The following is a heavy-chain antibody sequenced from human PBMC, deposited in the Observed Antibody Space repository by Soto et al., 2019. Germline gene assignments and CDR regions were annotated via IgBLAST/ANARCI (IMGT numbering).Heavy chain of an antibody. CDR1: GFTFSSYG. J-gene: IGHJ5*02. D-gene: IGHD6-13*01. CDR3: AKPVRIAAAEYNWFDP. CDR2: ISYDGSNK. Sequence: QVQLVESGGGVVQPGRSLRLSCAASGFTFSSYGMHWVRQAPGKGLEWVAVISYDGSNKYYADSVKGRFTISRDNSKNTLYLQMNSLRAEDTAVYYCAKPVRIAAAEYNWFDPWGQGTLVTVSS. V-gene: IGHV3-30*18.